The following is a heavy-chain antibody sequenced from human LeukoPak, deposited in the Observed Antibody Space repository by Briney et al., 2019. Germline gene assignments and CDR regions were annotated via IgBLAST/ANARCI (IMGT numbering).Heavy chain of an antibody. D-gene: IGHD1-26*01. V-gene: IGHV1-8*01. CDR3: ASKGGSSNFDY. CDR2: MNPNSDNT. CDR1: GYTFSSCD. J-gene: IGHJ4*02. Sequence: GASVKVSCKASGYTFSSCDINWVRQATGPGLEWMGWMNPNSDNTGYAQKFQGRVAMTRNTSISTAYMELSSLRSEDTAVYYCASKGGSSNFDYLGEGTLVTVSS.